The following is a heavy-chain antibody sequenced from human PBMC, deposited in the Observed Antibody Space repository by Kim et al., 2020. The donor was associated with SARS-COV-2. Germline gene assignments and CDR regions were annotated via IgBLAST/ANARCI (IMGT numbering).Heavy chain of an antibody. Sequence: KGLFTISRENSKNTVYLQMNSLRAEDTAVYYCARDGWGGGTTVTTLLDYWGQGTLVTVSS. CDR3: ARDGWGGGTTVTTLLDY. V-gene: IGHV3-30*07. J-gene: IGHJ4*02. D-gene: IGHD4-17*01.